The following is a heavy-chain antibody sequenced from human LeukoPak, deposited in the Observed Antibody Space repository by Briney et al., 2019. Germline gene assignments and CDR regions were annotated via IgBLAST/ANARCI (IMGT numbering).Heavy chain of an antibody. J-gene: IGHJ4*02. D-gene: IGHD6-19*01. Sequence: PSETLSLTCAVSGGSISSGGYSWSWIRQPPGKGLEWIGYIYHSGSTYYNPSLKSRVTISVDKSKNQFSLKLSSVTAADTAVYYCAGYSSGWYRVLGYWGQGTLVTVSS. CDR1: GGSISSGGYS. CDR3: AGYSSGWYRVLGY. CDR2: IYHSGST. V-gene: IGHV4-30-2*01.